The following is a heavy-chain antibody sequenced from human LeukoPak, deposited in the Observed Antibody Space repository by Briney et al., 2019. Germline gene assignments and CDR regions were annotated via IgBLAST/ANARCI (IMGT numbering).Heavy chain of an antibody. CDR3: ARGIPLIAARRSMGDY. J-gene: IGHJ4*02. CDR1: GGSFSGYY. CDR2: INHSGST. Sequence: SETLSLTCAVYGGSFSGYYWSWIRQPPGKGLEWIGEINHSGSTNYNPSLKSRVTISVDTSKNQFSLKLSSVTAADTAVYYCARGIPLIAARRSMGDYWGQGTLVTVSS. V-gene: IGHV4-34*01. D-gene: IGHD6-6*01.